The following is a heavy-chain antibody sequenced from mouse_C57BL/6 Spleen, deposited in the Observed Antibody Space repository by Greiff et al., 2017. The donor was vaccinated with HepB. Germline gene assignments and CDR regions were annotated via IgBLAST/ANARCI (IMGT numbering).Heavy chain of an antibody. CDR1: GYTFTSYW. CDR2: IYPSDSET. V-gene: IGHV1-61*01. CDR3: ARESYYGSSYGWYFDV. Sequence: VQLQQPGAELVRPGSSVKLSCKASGYTFTSYWMDWVKQRPGQGLEWIGNIYPSDSETHYNQKFKDKATLTVDKSSSTAYMQLSSLTSEDSAVYYCARESYYGSSYGWYFDVWGTGTTVTVSS. D-gene: IGHD1-1*01. J-gene: IGHJ1*03.